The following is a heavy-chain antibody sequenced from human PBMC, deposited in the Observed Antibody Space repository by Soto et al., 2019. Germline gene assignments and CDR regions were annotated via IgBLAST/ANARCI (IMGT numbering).Heavy chain of an antibody. J-gene: IGHJ6*03. CDR1: GGSISSYY. CDR3: ARALGYCSSTSCYLWDYYYYYMDV. CDR2: IYYSGST. V-gene: IGHV4-59*01. Sequence: SSETLSLTCTVSGGSISSYYWSWIRQPPGKGLEWIGYIYYSGSTNYNPSLKSRVTISVDTSKNQFSLKLSSVTAADTAVYYCARALGYCSSTSCYLWDYYYYYMDVWGKGTTVTVSS. D-gene: IGHD2-2*01.